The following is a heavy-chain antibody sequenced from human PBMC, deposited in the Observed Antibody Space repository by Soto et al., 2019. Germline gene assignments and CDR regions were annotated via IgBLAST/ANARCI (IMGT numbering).Heavy chain of an antibody. CDR2: IYHSGST. CDR3: ASETYSSSWYYFDY. Sequence: ASETLSLTCAVSGGSISSSNWWSWVRQPPGKGLEWIGEIYHSGSTNYNPSLKSRVTISVDKSKNQFSLKLSSVTAADTAVYYCASETYSSSWYYFDYWGQGTLVTVSS. D-gene: IGHD6-13*01. V-gene: IGHV4-4*02. CDR1: GGSISSSNW. J-gene: IGHJ4*02.